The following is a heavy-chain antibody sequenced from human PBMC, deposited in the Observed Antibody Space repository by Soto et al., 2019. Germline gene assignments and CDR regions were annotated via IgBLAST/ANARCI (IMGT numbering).Heavy chain of an antibody. V-gene: IGHV3-23*01. D-gene: IGHD1-1*01. J-gene: IGHJ4*02. CDR2: ISGSGGNT. CDR1: GFTFSSYA. Sequence: EVQLLESGGGLIQPGGSLRLSCAASGFTFSSYAMSWVRQAPGKGLEWVSFISGSGGNTYYADSVKGRFTISRDNSKNTLYLKMDSLRAEDKAVYYCAKDRAETGSGSNFDCWGQGTRVTVSS. CDR3: AKDRAETGSGSNFDC.